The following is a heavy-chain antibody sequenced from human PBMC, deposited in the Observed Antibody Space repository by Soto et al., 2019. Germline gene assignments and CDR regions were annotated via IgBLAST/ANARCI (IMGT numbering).Heavy chain of an antibody. CDR2: SHQSGDT. V-gene: IGHV4-4*02. CDR1: GVSISSHDW. J-gene: IGHJ1*01. D-gene: IGHD6-13*01. CDR3: ATKGRSTFY. Sequence: QVQLQESGPGLVKPSGTLSLTCAVSGVSISSHDWWTWVRQPPGKGLEWIGESHQSGDTNYNASLGSRGTVSVEKSKNQFSLKLTSVSVADTAVYYCATKGRSTFYWGQGTLVTVSS.